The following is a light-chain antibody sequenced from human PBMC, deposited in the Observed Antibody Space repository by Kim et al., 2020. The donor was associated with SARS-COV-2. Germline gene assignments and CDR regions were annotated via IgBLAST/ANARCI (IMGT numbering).Light chain of an antibody. CDR2: GKN. Sequence: SSELTQDPAVSVALGQTVRITCQGDSLRNYFAIWYQQKPGQAPMLLINGKNNRPSGIPDRFSGSSSGNTASLTVTGAQAEDEADYYCNSRDNSGNHVLFGGGTQLTVL. CDR3: NSRDNSGNHVL. J-gene: IGLJ2*01. CDR1: SLRNYF. V-gene: IGLV3-19*01.